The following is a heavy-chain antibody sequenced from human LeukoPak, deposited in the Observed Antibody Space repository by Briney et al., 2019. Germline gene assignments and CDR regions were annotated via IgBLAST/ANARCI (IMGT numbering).Heavy chain of an antibody. CDR1: GGSISNTSYY. J-gene: IGHJ6*03. CDR2: IYYSGST. V-gene: IGHV4-39*07. D-gene: IGHD3-3*01. CDR3: ARDLLTKYYDFWSGYKYYYYYMDV. Sequence: SETLSLTCTVSGGSISNTSYYWGWIRQPPGTGLEWIGSIYYSGSTNCNPSLKSRVTISVDTSKNQFSLKLSSVTAADTAVYYCARDLLTKYYDFWSGYKYYYYYMDVWGKGTTVTVSS.